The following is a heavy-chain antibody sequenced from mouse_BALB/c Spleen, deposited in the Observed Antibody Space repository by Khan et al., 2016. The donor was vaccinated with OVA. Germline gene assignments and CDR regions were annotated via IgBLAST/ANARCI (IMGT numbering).Heavy chain of an antibody. Sequence: QIQLVQSGPELKKPGETVKISCKGSGYTFTNYGINWVKQAPGKGVKWMGWINTNTGEPTYAEEFKGRFGFSLETSASTAYLQINNLKNEDTATYVCARKLRHFDYWGQGTTLTVSS. V-gene: IGHV9-3*02. D-gene: IGHD2-4*01. CDR2: INTNTGEP. J-gene: IGHJ2*01. CDR3: ARKLRHFDY. CDR1: GYTFTNYG.